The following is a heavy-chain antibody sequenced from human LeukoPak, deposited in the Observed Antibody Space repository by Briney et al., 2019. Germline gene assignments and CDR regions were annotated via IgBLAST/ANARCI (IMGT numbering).Heavy chain of an antibody. Sequence: SETLSLTCAVSGGSISTYYWSWIRQPPGQALEWIGYIYATRTTHYNPSLKSRVNISIDTSKNQFSLKLTSVTAADTAIYYCARILNAFDIWGQGTMVTVSS. CDR3: ARILNAFDI. J-gene: IGHJ3*02. V-gene: IGHV4-4*08. CDR1: GGSISTYY. CDR2: IYATRTT.